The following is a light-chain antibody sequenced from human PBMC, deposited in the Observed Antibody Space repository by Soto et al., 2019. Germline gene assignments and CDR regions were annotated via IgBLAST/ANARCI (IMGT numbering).Light chain of an antibody. Sequence: QSVLTQPPSASGSPGQSVTISCTGSSSDIGGYNYVSWYQQHPGKAPKLIIYQVSKRPPGVPDRFSGSKSGNTASLTVSGLQAEDEADYYCSSYVGSKVFGGGTKVTVL. J-gene: IGLJ2*01. V-gene: IGLV2-8*01. CDR2: QVS. CDR3: SSYVGSKV. CDR1: SSDIGGYNY.